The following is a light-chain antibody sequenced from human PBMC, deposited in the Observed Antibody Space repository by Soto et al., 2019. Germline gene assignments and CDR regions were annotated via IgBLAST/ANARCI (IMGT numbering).Light chain of an antibody. Sequence: DIQMTQSPSTLSASVGDRVTITCRASQSISSWLAWYQQKPGQAPKLLIYKASSLESGVPSRFSGSGSGTEFTLTISSLHPDDFATYYCQQYNSLWTFGQGTKVEIK. CDR2: KAS. CDR3: QQYNSLWT. CDR1: QSISSW. J-gene: IGKJ1*01. V-gene: IGKV1-5*03.